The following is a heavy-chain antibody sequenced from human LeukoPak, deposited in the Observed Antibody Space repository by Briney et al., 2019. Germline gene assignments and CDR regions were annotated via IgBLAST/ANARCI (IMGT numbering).Heavy chain of an antibody. J-gene: IGHJ4*02. CDR2: VGAGGRRT. CDR3: AKGLDYYGSGSYDH. Sequence: AGGSLRLSCAASGFTFSSYAMTWVRQAPGKGPAWVSTVGAGGRRTYYADSVRGRFTISRDKSKNTLYLQMNTLRAEDTAVYYCAKGLDYYGSGSYDHWGQGTLVTVSS. D-gene: IGHD3-10*01. CDR1: GFTFSSYA. V-gene: IGHV3-23*01.